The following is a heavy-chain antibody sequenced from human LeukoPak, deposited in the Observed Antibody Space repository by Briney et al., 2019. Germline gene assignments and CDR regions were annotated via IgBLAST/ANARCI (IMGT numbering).Heavy chain of an antibody. Sequence: PGGSLRLSCAPPGFTFSSYEMNWVRQAPGKGLEWVSYISSSAGTTYYADSVKGRFTISRDNAKNSLYLQMNSLRAEDTAVYFCPRQEQQLWYDWGQGTLVTVSS. CDR2: ISSSAGTT. CDR1: GFTFSSYE. J-gene: IGHJ4*02. D-gene: IGHD5-18*01. V-gene: IGHV3-48*03. CDR3: PRQEQQLWYD.